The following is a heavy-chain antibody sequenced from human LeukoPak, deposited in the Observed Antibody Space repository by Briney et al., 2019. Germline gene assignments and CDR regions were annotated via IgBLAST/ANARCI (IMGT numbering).Heavy chain of an antibody. V-gene: IGHV4-39*01. CDR3: ARIVGASDY. J-gene: IGHJ4*02. D-gene: IGHD1-26*01. CDR1: GGSISSSSYY. CDR2: IYYSGST. Sequence: SETLSLTCTVSGGSISSSSYYWGWIRQPPGKGLEWIGSIYYSGSTYYNPSLKSRVTISVDTSKNQFSLKLSSVTAADTAVYYCARIVGASDYWGQGTLVTVSS.